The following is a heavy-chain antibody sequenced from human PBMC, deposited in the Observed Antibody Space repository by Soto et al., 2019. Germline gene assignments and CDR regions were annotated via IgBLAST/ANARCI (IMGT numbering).Heavy chain of an antibody. CDR2: IYPGDSDT. V-gene: IGHV5-51*01. CDR1: GYSFTSYW. Sequence: PGESLKISCKGSGYSFTSYWIGWVRQMPGKGLEWIGIIYPGDSDTRYSPSFQGQVTISADKSISTAYLQWSSLKASDTAMYYCARSIPYYYDSSGPGYYFDYWGQGTLVTVSS. J-gene: IGHJ4*02. D-gene: IGHD3-22*01. CDR3: ARSIPYYYDSSGPGYYFDY.